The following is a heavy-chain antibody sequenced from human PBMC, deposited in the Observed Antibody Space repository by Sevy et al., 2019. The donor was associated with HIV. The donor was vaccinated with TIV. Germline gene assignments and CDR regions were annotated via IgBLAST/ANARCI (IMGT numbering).Heavy chain of an antibody. CDR3: AGENSWGRGYS. CDR2: IYYNGHI. J-gene: IGHJ4*02. V-gene: IGHV4-59*08. CDR1: GGSITSLY. D-gene: IGHD1-26*01. Sequence: SQTLSLTCTVSGGSITSLYWNWIRQPPGKGLEWIANIYYNGHINYKPSLKSRVTLSLDTSKNQFSLRQSSVTAADTAMYYCAGENSWGRGYSWGQGTLVTVSS.